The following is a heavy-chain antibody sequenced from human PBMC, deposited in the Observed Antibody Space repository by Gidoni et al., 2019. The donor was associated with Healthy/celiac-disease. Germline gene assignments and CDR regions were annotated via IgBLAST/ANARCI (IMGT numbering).Heavy chain of an antibody. J-gene: IGHJ4*02. CDR1: GFSLSTSGVG. D-gene: IGHD3-22*01. V-gene: IGHV2-5*02. CDR2: IYWDDDK. CDR3: AHTYYYDSSGYGDLYYFDY. Sequence: QITLKESGPTLVKPTQTLTLTCTFSGFSLSTSGVGVGWIRQPPGKALEWLALIYWDDDKRYSPSLKSRLTITKDTSKNQVVLTMTNMDPVDTATYYCAHTYYYDSSGYGDLYYFDYWGQGTLVTVSS.